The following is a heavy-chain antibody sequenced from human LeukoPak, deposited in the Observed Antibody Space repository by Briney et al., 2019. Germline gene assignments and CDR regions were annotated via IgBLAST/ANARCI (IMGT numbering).Heavy chain of an antibody. CDR2: IRGSGGST. CDR1: GFTFSSYT. CDR3: AKDGDYYGSGGIDY. V-gene: IGHV3-23*01. Sequence: GGSLRLSCAASGFTFSSYTMRWVRQAPGKGLELVSAIRGSGGSTYYADSAKGRFTISRDNSKNTLYLKMNSLRAEDTAVYYCAKDGDYYGSGGIDYWGQGTLVTVSS. D-gene: IGHD3-10*01. J-gene: IGHJ4*02.